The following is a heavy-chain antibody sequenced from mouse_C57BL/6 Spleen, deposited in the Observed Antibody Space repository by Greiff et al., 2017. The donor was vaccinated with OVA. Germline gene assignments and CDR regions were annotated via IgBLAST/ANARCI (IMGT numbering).Heavy chain of an antibody. D-gene: IGHD2-4*01. CDR1: GYTFTSYW. V-gene: IGHV1-53*01. CDR2: INPSNGGT. Sequence: QVQLKQPGTELVKPGASVKLSCKASGYTFTSYWMHWVKQRPGQGLEWIGNINPSNGGTNYNEKFKSKATLTVDKSSSTAYMQLSSLTSEDSAVYYCARDPIYYDYDRGFDYWGQGTTLTVSS. CDR3: ARDPIYYDYDRGFDY. J-gene: IGHJ2*01.